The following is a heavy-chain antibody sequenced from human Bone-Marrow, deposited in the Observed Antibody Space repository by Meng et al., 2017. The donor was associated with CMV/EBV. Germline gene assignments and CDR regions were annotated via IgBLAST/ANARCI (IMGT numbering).Heavy chain of an antibody. Sequence: SETLSLTCTVSGGSISSSSYYWGWIRQPPGKGLEWIGSIYYSGSTYYNPSLKSRVTISVDTSKNQFSLKLSSVTAADTAVYYCARVPTIFGVVGLFDYWGQGTRVTVPS. V-gene: IGHV4-39*07. D-gene: IGHD3-3*01. J-gene: IGHJ4*02. CDR1: GGSISSSSYY. CDR3: ARVPTIFGVVGLFDY. CDR2: IYYSGST.